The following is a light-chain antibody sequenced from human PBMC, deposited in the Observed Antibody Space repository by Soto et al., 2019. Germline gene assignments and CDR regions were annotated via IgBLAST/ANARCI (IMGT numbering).Light chain of an antibody. CDR1: QSISTY. CDR2: AAS. J-gene: IGKJ3*01. CDR3: QQSYSSPLT. Sequence: DIQMTQSPSSLSASVGDRVTITCRASQSISTYLTWYQQKPGKAPNLLIYAASSLQSGVLLRFSGSGSGTDFTLTISSLQPEDFATYYCQQSYSSPLTFGPGTKVDIK. V-gene: IGKV1-39*01.